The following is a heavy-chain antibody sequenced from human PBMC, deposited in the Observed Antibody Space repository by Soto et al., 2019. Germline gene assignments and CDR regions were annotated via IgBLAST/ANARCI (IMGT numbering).Heavy chain of an antibody. J-gene: IGHJ6*02. CDR3: AKEVVTAIPGYYYGMDV. CDR2: ISYDGSNK. D-gene: IGHD2-21*02. CDR1: GFTFSSYG. Sequence: QVQLVESGGGVVQPGRSLRLSCAASGFTFSSYGMHWVRQAPGKGLEWVAVISYDGSNKYYADSVKGRFTISRDNSKNTLYLQMNSLRAEDTAVYYCAKEVVTAIPGYYYGMDVWGQGTTVTVSS. V-gene: IGHV3-30*18.